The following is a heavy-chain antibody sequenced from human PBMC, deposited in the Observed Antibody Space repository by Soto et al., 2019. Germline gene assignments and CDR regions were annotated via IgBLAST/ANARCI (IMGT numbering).Heavy chain of an antibody. J-gene: IGHJ6*02. V-gene: IGHV4-34*01. CDR1: GGSFSGYY. D-gene: IGHD2-2*01. CDR2: VNHSGST. CDR3: ARSRLRANCSSTSCSRPYHYSYCMEV. Sequence: SETLSLTCAAYGGSFSGYYWSWIRQPPGKGLEWLVEVNHSGSTHYNSSLKSRVTISVDTSKNKFSLKLRSVTAADTDVYYCARSRLRANCSSTSCSRPYHYSYCMEVWGQETKVTVSS.